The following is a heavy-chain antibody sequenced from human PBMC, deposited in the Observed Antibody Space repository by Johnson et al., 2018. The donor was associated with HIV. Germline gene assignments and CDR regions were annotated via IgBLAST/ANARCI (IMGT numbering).Heavy chain of an antibody. CDR1: GFTFDDYA. CDR3: ARGDRGDAFDI. D-gene: IGHD3-10*01. V-gene: IGHV3-9*01. Sequence: VQLVESGGGLVQPGRSLRLSCAASGFTFDDYAMHWVRQAPGKGLEWVSGISWNSGSIDYADSVKGRFTISSDNAKNSLYLQMNSLRAEDTALYYCARGDRGDAFDIWGQGTMVTVSS. CDR2: ISWNSGSI. J-gene: IGHJ3*02.